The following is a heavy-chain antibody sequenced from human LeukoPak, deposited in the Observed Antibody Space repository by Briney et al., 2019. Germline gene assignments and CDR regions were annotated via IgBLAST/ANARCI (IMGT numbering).Heavy chain of an antibody. V-gene: IGHV3-66*02. Sequence: GGSLRLSCAASGFTVSTNYMNWVRQAPGKGPEWVSVIYRGDSTYYADSVKGRFTISRDNSKNMLFLQMSSLRAEDSAVYYCAREWEQLPYFDYWGQGTLVTLSS. D-gene: IGHD1-26*01. CDR1: GFTVSTNY. CDR3: AREWEQLPYFDY. J-gene: IGHJ4*02. CDR2: IYRGDST.